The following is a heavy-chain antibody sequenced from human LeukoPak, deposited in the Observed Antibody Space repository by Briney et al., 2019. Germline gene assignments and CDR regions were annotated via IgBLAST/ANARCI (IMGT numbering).Heavy chain of an antibody. J-gene: IGHJ4*02. CDR2: IYRSGST. CDR3: ARKGDYDGYAFDY. D-gene: IGHD4-17*01. Sequence: PSETLSLTCAASGYSISSGYYWGWIRQPPGKGLEWIGSIYRSGSTYYNPSLKSRATISVDTSKNQFSLKLSSVTAADTAVYYCARKGDYDGYAFDYWGQGTLVTVSS. CDR1: GYSISSGYY. V-gene: IGHV4-38-2*01.